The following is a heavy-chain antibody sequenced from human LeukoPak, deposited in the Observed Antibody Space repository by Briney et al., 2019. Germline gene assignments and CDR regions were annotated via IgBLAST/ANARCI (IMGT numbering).Heavy chain of an antibody. CDR3: ARDRGSGSGWYFDAFDI. CDR2: IYSGGST. Sequence: PGGSLRLSCAASGLTVSSNYMSWVRQAPGKGLEWVSVIYSGGSTYYADSVKGRFTISRDNSKNTLYLQMNSLRADDTAVYYCARDRGSGSGWYFDAFDIWGQGTMVTVSS. D-gene: IGHD6-19*01. CDR1: GLTVSSNY. J-gene: IGHJ3*02. V-gene: IGHV3-66*01.